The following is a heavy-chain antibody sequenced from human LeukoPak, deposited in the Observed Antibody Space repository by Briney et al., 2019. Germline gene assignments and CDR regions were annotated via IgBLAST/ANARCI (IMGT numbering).Heavy chain of an antibody. CDR1: GGSISSSSYY. J-gene: IGHJ4*02. CDR3: ARHPRLEYSSSSAPPY. CDR2: IYYSGST. V-gene: IGHV4-39*01. Sequence: PSETLSLTCTVSGGSISSSSYYWGWIRQPPGKGLEWSGSIYYSGSTYYNPSLKSRVTISVDTSKNQFSLKLSSVTAADTAVYYCARHPRLEYSSSSAPPYWGQGTLVTVSS. D-gene: IGHD6-6*01.